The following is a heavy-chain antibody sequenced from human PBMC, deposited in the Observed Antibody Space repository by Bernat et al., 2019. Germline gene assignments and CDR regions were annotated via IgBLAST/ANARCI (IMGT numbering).Heavy chain of an antibody. CDR3: ARDQRSESYYKSAFDI. V-gene: IGHV3-33*01. CDR2: IWYDGSNK. D-gene: IGHD3-10*01. J-gene: IGHJ3*02. CDR1: GFTFSSYG. Sequence: QVQLVESGGGVVQPGRSLRLSCAASGFTFSSYGMHWVRQAPGKELEWVAVIWYDGSNKYYADSVKGRFTISRDNYKNTLYLQMNSLSAEDTAVYYCARDQRSESYYKSAFDIWGQGTMVTVSS.